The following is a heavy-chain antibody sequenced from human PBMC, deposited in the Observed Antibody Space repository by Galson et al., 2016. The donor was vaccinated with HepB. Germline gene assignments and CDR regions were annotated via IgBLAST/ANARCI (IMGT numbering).Heavy chain of an antibody. J-gene: IGHJ4*02. CDR1: GYTFSNFA. V-gene: IGHV1-3*01. D-gene: IGHD6-13*01. CDR3: ARPQAITATGFGY. Sequence: SVKVSCKASGYTFSNFAIHWVRQAPGQRLEWMGWIDAGNVNTKYSPTFHGRVTITRDTSASTAYMELTSLRAEDTAVYYCARPQAITATGFGYWGQGTLVTVSS. CDR2: IDAGNVNT.